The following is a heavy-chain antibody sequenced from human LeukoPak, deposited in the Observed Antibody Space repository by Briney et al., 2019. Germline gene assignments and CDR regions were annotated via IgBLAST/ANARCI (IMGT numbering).Heavy chain of an antibody. CDR3: AKGRYYDSSGYPFFDY. Sequence: GGSLRLSCAASGFTFSSYAMSWVRQAPGEGLEWVAFIRYDGTDKYYPDSVKGRFTISTDNSKNTLYLQMNSLRAEDTALYYCAKGRYYDSSGYPFFDYWGQGTLVTVSS. CDR2: IRYDGTDK. J-gene: IGHJ4*02. D-gene: IGHD3-22*01. V-gene: IGHV3-30*02. CDR1: GFTFSSYA.